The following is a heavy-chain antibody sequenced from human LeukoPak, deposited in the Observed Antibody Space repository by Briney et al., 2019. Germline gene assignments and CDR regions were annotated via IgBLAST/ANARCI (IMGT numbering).Heavy chain of an antibody. CDR2: INSDGSST. Sequence: AGGSLRLSCAASGFTFSNNWMHWVRQGPGKGLVWVSRINSDGSSTNYADSVKGRFTISRDNSKNTLYLQMNSLRAEDTAVYYCAKNHPGGVPAATRGYFDYWGQGTLVTVSS. CDR1: GFTFSNNW. V-gene: IGHV3-74*01. J-gene: IGHJ4*02. CDR3: AKNHPGGVPAATRGYFDY. D-gene: IGHD2-2*01.